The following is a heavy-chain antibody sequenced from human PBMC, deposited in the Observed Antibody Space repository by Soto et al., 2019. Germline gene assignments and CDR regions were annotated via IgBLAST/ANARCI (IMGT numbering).Heavy chain of an antibody. CDR3: AREPRRYSYGLEMTLHY. V-gene: IGHV1-46*01. Sequence: ASVKVSCKASGYTFTSYYMHWVRQAPGQGLEWMGIINPSGGSTSYAQKFQGRVTMTRDKSTSTVYMELSSLRSEDKAVYSCAREPRRYSYGLEMTLHYWGQGPLVTVSS. CDR1: GYTFTSYY. CDR2: INPSGGST. J-gene: IGHJ4*02. D-gene: IGHD5-18*01.